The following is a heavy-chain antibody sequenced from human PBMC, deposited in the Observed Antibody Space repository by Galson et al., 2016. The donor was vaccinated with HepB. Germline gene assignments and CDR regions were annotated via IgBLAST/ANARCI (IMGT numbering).Heavy chain of an antibody. CDR3: ARAVELGRGMHV. Sequence: CAISGDSVSNNRAAWICIRQSPLRGLEWLGRTYYRSPWNSDYAVSVKSRITISADPSKNPVSLRLNSVTPVDTAGYYCARAVELGRGMHVWGQGTTVTVS. V-gene: IGHV6-1*01. CDR1: GDSVSNNRAA. CDR2: TYYRSPWNS. J-gene: IGHJ6*02. D-gene: IGHD5-24*01.